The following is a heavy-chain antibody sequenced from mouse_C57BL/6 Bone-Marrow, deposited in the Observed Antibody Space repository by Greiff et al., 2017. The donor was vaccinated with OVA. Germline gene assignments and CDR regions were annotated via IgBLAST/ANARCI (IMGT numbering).Heavy chain of an antibody. Sequence: QVQLQQPGAELVMPGASVKLSCKASGYTFTSYWMHWVKQRPGQGLEWIGEIDPSDSYTNYNQKFKGKSTLTVDKSSSTAYMQLSSLTSEDAAVYYCVRYFDVWGTGTTVTVSS. CDR2: IDPSDSYT. V-gene: IGHV1-69*01. CDR1: GYTFTSYW. CDR3: VRYFDV. J-gene: IGHJ1*03.